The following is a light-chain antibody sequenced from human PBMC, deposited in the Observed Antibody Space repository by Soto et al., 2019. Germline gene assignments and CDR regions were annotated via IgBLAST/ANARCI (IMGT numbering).Light chain of an antibody. Sequence: EIVLTQSPATLSLSLGERATLSCRASQSVDSSLAWYQQKPGQAPRLVIYDASNRATGIPARFSGSGSGTDFTLTISSLEPEDFAVYYCEQRKSWPPITFGGGTTVEIK. V-gene: IGKV3-11*01. CDR3: EQRKSWPPIT. CDR2: DAS. CDR1: QSVDSS. J-gene: IGKJ4*01.